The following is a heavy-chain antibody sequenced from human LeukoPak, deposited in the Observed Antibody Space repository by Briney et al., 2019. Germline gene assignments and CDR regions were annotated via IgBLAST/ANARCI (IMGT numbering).Heavy chain of an antibody. CDR2: IYYSGST. V-gene: IGHV4-39*01. Sequence: PSETLSLTCTVSGGSISSSSYYWGWIRQPPGKGLEWIGSIYYSGSTYYNPSLKSRVTISVDTSKNQFSLKLSSVTAADTAVYYCARSPGRNYYDGSGYVDYWGQGTLVTVSS. CDR1: GGSISSSSYY. D-gene: IGHD3-22*01. J-gene: IGHJ4*02. CDR3: ARSPGRNYYDGSGYVDY.